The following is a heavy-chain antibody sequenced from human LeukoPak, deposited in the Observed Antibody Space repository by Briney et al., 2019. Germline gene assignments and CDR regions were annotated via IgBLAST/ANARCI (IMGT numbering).Heavy chain of an antibody. CDR2: VSLSGLT. Sequence: SETLSLTCGVSVGSITSTNWWSWVRQPPGQGLEWIGEVSLSGLTNYNPSLSSRVIMALDTSKNHLSLHLTSVTAADTAVYYCSRENGAFSPFGYWGQGYLVTVLS. CDR3: SRENGAFSPFGY. D-gene: IGHD2-8*01. CDR1: VGSITSTNW. J-gene: IGHJ4*02. V-gene: IGHV4-4*02.